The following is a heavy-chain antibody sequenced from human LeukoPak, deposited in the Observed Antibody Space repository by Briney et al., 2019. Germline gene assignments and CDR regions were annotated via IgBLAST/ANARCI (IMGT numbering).Heavy chain of an antibody. CDR1: GFTFSSYA. J-gene: IGHJ4*02. D-gene: IGHD6-19*01. CDR3: AKDHYSSGWYPTPFDY. CDR2: ISGSGGST. V-gene: IGHV3-23*01. Sequence: GGSLRLSCAASGFTFSSYAMSWVRQAPGKGLEWVSAISGSGGSTYYADSVKGRFTLSRDNSKNTLYLQMNSLRAEDTAVYYCAKDHYSSGWYPTPFDYWGQGTLVTVSS.